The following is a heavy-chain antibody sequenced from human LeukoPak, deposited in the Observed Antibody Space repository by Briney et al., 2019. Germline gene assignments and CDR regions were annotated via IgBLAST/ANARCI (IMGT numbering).Heavy chain of an antibody. CDR2: MKQDGSEK. J-gene: IGHJ4*02. V-gene: IGHV3-7*01. CDR3: ARSLYYYDSSGYPNYH. D-gene: IGHD3-22*01. CDR1: GFTFSSYW. Sequence: GGSLRLSCAASGFTFSSYWMSWVRQAPGKGLEWVANMKQDGSEKYYVDSVKGRFTISRDNAKNSLYLQMNSLRAEDTAVYYCARSLYYYDSSGYPNYHWGQGTLVTVSS.